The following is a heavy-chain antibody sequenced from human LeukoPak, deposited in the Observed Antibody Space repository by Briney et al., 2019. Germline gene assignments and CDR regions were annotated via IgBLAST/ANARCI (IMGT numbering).Heavy chain of an antibody. Sequence: PLETLSLTCAVYGGSFSGYYWSWIRQPPGKGLEWIGEINHSGSTNYNPSLKSRVTISVDTSKNQFSLKLSSVTAADTAVYYCARADYSSTWSHDYYYMDVWGKGTTVTVSS. V-gene: IGHV4-34*01. CDR1: GGSFSGYY. CDR2: INHSGST. D-gene: IGHD6-13*01. J-gene: IGHJ6*03. CDR3: ARADYSSTWSHDYYYMDV.